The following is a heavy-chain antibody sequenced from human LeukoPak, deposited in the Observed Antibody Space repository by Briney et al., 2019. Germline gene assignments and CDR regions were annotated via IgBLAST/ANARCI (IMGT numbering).Heavy chain of an antibody. CDR1: GGSISSSNW. Sequence: TSGTLSLTCAVSGGSISSSNWWSWVRQPPGKGLEWIGRIKSKPDGGTTDYGAPVKGRFTISRDDSKNTLYLQMNSLKTEDTAVYYCTTDRGITARPVFDYWGQGTLVTVSS. CDR3: TTDRGITARPVFDY. V-gene: IGHV3-15*01. J-gene: IGHJ4*02. D-gene: IGHD6-6*01. CDR2: IKSKPDGGTT.